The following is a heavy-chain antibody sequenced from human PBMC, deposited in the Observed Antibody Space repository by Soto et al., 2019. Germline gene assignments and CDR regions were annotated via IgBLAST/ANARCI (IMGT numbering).Heavy chain of an antibody. D-gene: IGHD2-15*01. CDR2: INAGNGNT. V-gene: IGHV1-3*01. Sequence: QVQLVQSGAEVKKPGASVKVSCKASGYTFTSYAMHWVRLAPGQRLEWMGWINAGNGNTKYSQKFQGRVTITRDTTASTAYMVLSSLRSEDTAVYYCARGPGGPDGPGDYWGQGTLVTVSS. J-gene: IGHJ4*02. CDR1: GYTFTSYA. CDR3: ARGPGGPDGPGDY.